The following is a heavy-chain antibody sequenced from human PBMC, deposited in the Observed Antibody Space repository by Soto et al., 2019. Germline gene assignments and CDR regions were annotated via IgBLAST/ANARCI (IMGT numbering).Heavy chain of an antibody. CDR3: TKRIGDYAREV. CDR2: MRVKRDTCAT. J-gene: IGHJ6*02. D-gene: IGHD1-26*01. V-gene: IGHV3-73*01. Sequence: XGCLRLSCAASGFAFSGHSMHWVRQASGKGLEWLGRMRVKRDTCATAYAAPVRGRFTISRYDSTTTAYLQMNCLRTEDTAVYFCTKRIGDYAREVWGQGTTVTVSS. CDR1: GFAFSGHS.